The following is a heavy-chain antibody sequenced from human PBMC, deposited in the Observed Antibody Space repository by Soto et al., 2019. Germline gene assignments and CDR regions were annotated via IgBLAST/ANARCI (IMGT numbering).Heavy chain of an antibody. V-gene: IGHV1-69*11. Sequence: QVQLVQSGAEVKKPGSSVKVSCKASGGPFSSSAITWVRQAPGQGLEWMARLIPSLGPPAYAPKFQGRLTITADESTSTAYMELNTLTSEDTAVYSCARAVGGSYFDFGGQGTQVTVSS. CDR3: ARAVGGSYFDF. D-gene: IGHD1-26*01. CDR2: LIPSLGPP. CDR1: GGPFSSSA. J-gene: IGHJ4*02.